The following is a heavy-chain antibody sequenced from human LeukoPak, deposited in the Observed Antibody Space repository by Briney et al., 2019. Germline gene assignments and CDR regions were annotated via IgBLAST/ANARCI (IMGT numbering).Heavy chain of an antibody. CDR3: ARAEVTVPGGDY. CDR1: GFTFTNAW. J-gene: IGHJ4*02. CDR2: IKRKIDGGAT. Sequence: GGSLRLSCAASGFTFTNAWMSWVRQAPGKGLEWVGRIKRKIDGGATDYAAPVKGRFTISRDDSNNTLYLQMNSLRAEDTAVYYCARAEVTVPGGDYWGQGTLVTVSS. D-gene: IGHD2-8*02. V-gene: IGHV3-15*01.